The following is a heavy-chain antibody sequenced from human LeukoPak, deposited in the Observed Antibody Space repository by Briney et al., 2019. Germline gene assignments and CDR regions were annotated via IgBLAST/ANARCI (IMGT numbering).Heavy chain of an antibody. CDR1: AGSISIANYS. D-gene: IGHD3-3*01. J-gene: IGHJ4*02. V-gene: IGHV4-30-4*01. CDR3: ARSRVRSFDY. CDR2: TYNSGST. Sequence: PSETLSLTWSFSAGSISIANYSCSWIRQPPGKGLGWIGYTYNSGSTYYNPSLKSRVTISEDTSKNQFSLKLTSVTAPDTAVYYCARSRVRSFDYWGQGTLVTVSS.